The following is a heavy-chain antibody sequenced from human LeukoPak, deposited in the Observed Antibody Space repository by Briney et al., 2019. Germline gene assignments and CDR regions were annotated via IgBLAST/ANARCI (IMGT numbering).Heavy chain of an antibody. CDR3: ARGRLGELSLHSRFDY. J-gene: IGHJ4*02. Sequence: SVKVSCKASGGTFTSYAISWVRQAPGQGLEWMGGIIPIFGTANYAQKFQGRVTITADESTSTAYMELSSLRSEDTAVYYCARGRLGELSLHSRFDYWGQGTLVTVSS. D-gene: IGHD3-16*02. CDR1: GGTFTSYA. CDR2: IIPIFGTA. V-gene: IGHV1-69*13.